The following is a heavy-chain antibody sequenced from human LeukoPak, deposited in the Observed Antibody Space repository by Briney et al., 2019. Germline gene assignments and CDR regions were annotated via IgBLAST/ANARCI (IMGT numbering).Heavy chain of an antibody. CDR3: SRDTFGPNDY. Sequence: GGSLRLSCTASGYTFSSYWMHWVRQAPGKGLVWVSRISTDVSTTTYADSVTGRFTISRDNAKNTLYLQMNSLRDEDTVVYYCSRDTFGPNDYWGQGTLVTVSS. J-gene: IGHJ4*02. V-gene: IGHV3-74*01. D-gene: IGHD3-10*01. CDR2: ISTDVSTT. CDR1: GYTFSSYW.